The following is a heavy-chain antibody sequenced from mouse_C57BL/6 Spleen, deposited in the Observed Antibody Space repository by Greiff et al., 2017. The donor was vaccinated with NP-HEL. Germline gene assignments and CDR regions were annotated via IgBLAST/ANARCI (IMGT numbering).Heavy chain of an antibody. CDR2: IHPNSGST. V-gene: IGHV1-64*01. CDR3: ARQAVEVAY. D-gene: IGHD1-3*01. Sequence: QVQLQQPGAELVKPGASVKLSCKASGYTFTSYWMHWVKQRPGQGLEWIGMIHPNSGSTNYNEKFKSKATLTVDKSSSTAYMQRSSLTSDDSAVYYSARQAVEVAYWGQGTTLTVSS. J-gene: IGHJ2*01. CDR1: GYTFTSYW.